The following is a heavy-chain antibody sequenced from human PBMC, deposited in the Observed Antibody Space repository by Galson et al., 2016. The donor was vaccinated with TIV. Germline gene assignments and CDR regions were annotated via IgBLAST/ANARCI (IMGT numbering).Heavy chain of an antibody. D-gene: IGHD2-21*02. J-gene: IGHJ4*02. CDR3: ARVRSCGGDCYYFDY. V-gene: IGHV3-20*01. Sequence: SLRLSCAASGFTFSSYSMNWVRQAPGKGLEWVSGINWNGAGTSYADSVKGRFTISRDSAKNSLWLQMNSLRVEDTALYHCARVRSCGGDCYYFDYWGQGTLVTVSS. CDR1: GFTFSSYS. CDR2: INWNGAGT.